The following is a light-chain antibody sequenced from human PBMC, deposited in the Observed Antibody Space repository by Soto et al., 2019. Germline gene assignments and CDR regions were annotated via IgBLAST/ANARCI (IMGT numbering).Light chain of an antibody. CDR1: PSFSRNY. V-gene: IGKV3-20*01. Sequence: EIVLTLSPGALSLSPGERATLSCRATPSFSRNYLAWYQQKPRQAPRLLTHGAFSSATGIPDRFSGSGSGTDFTLTISRLEPEDFAVYHCQQYGSSLTVGGGTKVEIK. CDR3: QQYGSSLT. J-gene: IGKJ4*01. CDR2: GAF.